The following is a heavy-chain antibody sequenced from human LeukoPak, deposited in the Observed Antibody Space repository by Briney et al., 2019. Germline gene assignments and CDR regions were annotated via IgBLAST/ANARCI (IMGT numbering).Heavy chain of an antibody. CDR1: GFTFSSYA. CDR2: ISGSGGST. Sequence: GGSLRLSCAASGFTFSSYAMSWVRQAPGEGLEWVSAISGSGGSTYYADSVKGRFTISRDNSKNTLYLQMNSLRVEDTAVYCASAAGWEFGYWGQGTLVTVSS. J-gene: IGHJ4*02. D-gene: IGHD1-26*01. V-gene: IGHV3-23*01. CDR3: SAAGWEFGY.